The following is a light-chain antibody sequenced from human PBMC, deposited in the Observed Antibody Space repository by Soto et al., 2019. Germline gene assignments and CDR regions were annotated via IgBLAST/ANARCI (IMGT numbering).Light chain of an antibody. Sequence: QSALTQPPSVSGAPGQRITISCSGSSSNIGAGYDVHWFQQFPGTAPQLLIHGNSNRPSGVPERFSGSKSGNTASLTVSGLQADDEAHYYCSSYAGSNNFVFGTGTKVTVL. CDR3: SSYAGSNNFV. CDR1: SSNIGAGYD. CDR2: GNS. V-gene: IGLV1-40*01. J-gene: IGLJ1*01.